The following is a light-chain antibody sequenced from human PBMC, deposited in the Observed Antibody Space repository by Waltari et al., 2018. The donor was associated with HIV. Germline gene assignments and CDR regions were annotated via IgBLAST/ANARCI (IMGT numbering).Light chain of an antibody. V-gene: IGLV1-47*01. CDR3: ATWDDGLNGPV. CDR1: SPTIGSNY. CDR2: RTD. J-gene: IGLJ3*02. Sequence: QSVLTQPPSASGTPGQRVSISCSGSSPTIGSNYVYWYQQFPGTTPKLLLSRTDQRPSGVADRFSGSKSGTSASLAISGLRTEDEASYYCATWDDGLNGPVFGGGTTLTVL.